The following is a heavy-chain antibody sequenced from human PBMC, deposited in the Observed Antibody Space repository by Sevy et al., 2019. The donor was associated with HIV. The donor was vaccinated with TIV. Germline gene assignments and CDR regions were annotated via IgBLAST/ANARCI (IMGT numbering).Heavy chain of an antibody. CDR3: ARGLPAARHYYYMDV. V-gene: IGHV4-31*03. CDR1: AGSISSGGYY. Sequence: SETLSLTCTVSAGSISSGGYYWSWIRQHPGKGLEWIGYIYYSGSTYYNPSLKSRVTISVDTSKNQFSLKLSSVTAADTAVYYCARGLPAARHYYYMDVWGKGTTVTVSS. CDR2: IYYSGST. D-gene: IGHD2-2*01. J-gene: IGHJ6*03.